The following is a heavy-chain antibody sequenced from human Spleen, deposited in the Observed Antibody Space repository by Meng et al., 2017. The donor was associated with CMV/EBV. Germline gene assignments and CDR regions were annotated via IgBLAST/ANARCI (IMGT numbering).Heavy chain of an antibody. CDR1: GYSFTNFG. CDR2: ISVTNGNT. CDR3: ARSYEFWSGYLFDN. D-gene: IGHD3-3*01. V-gene: IGHV1-18*01. J-gene: IGHJ4*01. Sequence: ASVKVSCKASGYSFTNFGIGWVRRAPGQGLVWMGWISVTNGNTRYVQKLQGRLTMTTDTSTSTAYMELRSLRSDDTAVYYCARSYEFWSGYLFDNWGQGTLVTVSS.